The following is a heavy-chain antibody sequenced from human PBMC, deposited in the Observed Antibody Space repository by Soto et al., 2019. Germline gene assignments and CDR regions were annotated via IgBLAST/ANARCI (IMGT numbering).Heavy chain of an antibody. Sequence: SLRLSCAASGFTFSSYGMHWDRQAPGKGLEWVSVISGSVGSTYYADSVKGRFTITRDNSKNTLYLRMNSLRAEDTAVYYCAKAGGAAGTVDYFDYWGQGTLVTVSS. CDR2: ISGSVGST. J-gene: IGHJ4*02. CDR1: GFTFSSYG. D-gene: IGHD6-13*01. V-gene: IGHV3-23*01. CDR3: AKAGGAAGTVDYFDY.